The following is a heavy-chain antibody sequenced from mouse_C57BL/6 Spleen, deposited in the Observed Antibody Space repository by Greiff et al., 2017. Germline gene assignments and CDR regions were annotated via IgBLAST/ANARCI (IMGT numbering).Heavy chain of an antibody. CDR3: ARWGYYGSSHSYAMDY. J-gene: IGHJ4*01. D-gene: IGHD1-1*01. V-gene: IGHV1-75*01. CDR1: GYTFTDYY. Sequence: SGPELVKPGASVKISCKASGYTFTDYYINWVKQRPGQGLEWIGWIFPGSGSTYYNEKFKGKATLTVDKSSSTAYMLLSSLTSEDSAVYFCARWGYYGSSHSYAMDYWGQGTSVTVSS. CDR2: IFPGSGST.